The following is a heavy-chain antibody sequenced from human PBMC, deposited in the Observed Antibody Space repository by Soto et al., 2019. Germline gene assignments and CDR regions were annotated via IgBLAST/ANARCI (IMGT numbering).Heavy chain of an antibody. Sequence: GASVKVSCKASGYSFTSYDINWVRQATGQGLEWMGWMNPNSGNTGYAQKFQGRVTMTRNTSISTAYMELSSLRSEDTAVYYCARASIKPNCTNGVCYSSWGQGTLVTVSS. CDR1: GYSFTSYD. CDR3: ARASIKPNCTNGVCYSS. CDR2: MNPNSGNT. V-gene: IGHV1-8*01. D-gene: IGHD2-8*01. J-gene: IGHJ5*02.